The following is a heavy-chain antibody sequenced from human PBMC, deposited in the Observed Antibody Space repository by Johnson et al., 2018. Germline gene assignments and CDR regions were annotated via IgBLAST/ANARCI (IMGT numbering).Heavy chain of an antibody. D-gene: IGHD3-10*01. CDR2: IWYDGSNK. CDR3: ARDGITLGAFDI. V-gene: IGHV3-33*01. CDR1: GFTFSSYG. Sequence: VQLLESGGGVVQPGRSLRLSCAASGFTFSSYGMHWVRQAPGKGLEWVAVIWYDGSNKYYADSVKGRFTITRDNSKNTLYLQMNSLRAEVTAVYYCARDGITLGAFDIWGQGTMVTVAS. J-gene: IGHJ3*02.